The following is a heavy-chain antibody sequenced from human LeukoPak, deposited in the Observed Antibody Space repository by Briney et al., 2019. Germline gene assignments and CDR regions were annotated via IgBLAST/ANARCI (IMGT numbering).Heavy chain of an antibody. V-gene: IGHV4-38-2*02. CDR3: ARYTGYSYGYGDY. CDR2: IYHSGST. Sequence: PSETLSLTCTVSGYSVSGGYYWGWIRQPPGKGLEWLGSIYHSGSTFYNPSLKSRVTVSLDTSKNQVSLKLSSVTAADTAVYYCARYTGYSYGYGDYWGQGTLVTVSS. D-gene: IGHD5-18*01. J-gene: IGHJ4*02. CDR1: GYSVSGGYY.